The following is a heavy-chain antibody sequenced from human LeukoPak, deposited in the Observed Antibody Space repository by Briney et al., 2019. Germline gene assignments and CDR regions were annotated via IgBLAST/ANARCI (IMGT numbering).Heavy chain of an antibody. CDR2: IIPIFGTA. V-gene: IGHV1-69*01. CDR1: GGPFSSYA. J-gene: IGHJ4*02. D-gene: IGHD3-22*01. Sequence: SVKVSCKASGGPFSSYAISWVRQAPGQGLEWMGGIIPIFGTANYAQKFQGRVTITADESTSTAYMELSSLRSEDTAVYYCARPYYYDSSGYYYYFDYWGQGTLVTVSS. CDR3: ARPYYYDSSGYYYYFDY.